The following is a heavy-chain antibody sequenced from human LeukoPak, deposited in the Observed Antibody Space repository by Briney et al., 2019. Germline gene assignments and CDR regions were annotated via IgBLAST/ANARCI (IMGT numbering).Heavy chain of an antibody. D-gene: IGHD1-20*01. CDR2: ISWTGTYI. J-gene: IGHJ6*02. CDR3: ARITHESPYGMDV. Sequence: GGSLRLSCAASGFMFSSYSLDWVRQAPGKGLEWVSSISWTGTYIYYADSVRGRFTISRDDAKRSLYLQMNSLRAEDTAVYYCARITHESPYGMDVWGQGTMATVSS. CDR1: GFMFSSYS. V-gene: IGHV3-21*01.